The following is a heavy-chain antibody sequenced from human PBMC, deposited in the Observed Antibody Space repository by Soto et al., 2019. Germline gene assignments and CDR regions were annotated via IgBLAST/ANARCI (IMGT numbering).Heavy chain of an antibody. V-gene: IGHV4-31*03. CDR2: IYTTGST. Sequence: SLTCTVSGDSIGRGGYYWTWIRQHPGKGLEWIAYIYTTGSTYYNPSLKSRVGISVDTSKNQFSLKLSSVTAADTAVYYCARGIPVSGSFDYWGQGTLVTVSS. CDR3: ARGIPVSGSFDY. CDR1: GDSIGRGGYY. D-gene: IGHD6-19*01. J-gene: IGHJ4*02.